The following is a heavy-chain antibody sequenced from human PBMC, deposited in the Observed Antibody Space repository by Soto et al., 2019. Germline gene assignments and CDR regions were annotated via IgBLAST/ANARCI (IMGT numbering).Heavy chain of an antibody. CDR1: GFTFSGYG. Sequence: QVQLVESGGGVVQPGTSLRLSCAASGFTFSGYGMHWVRQAPGKGLEWVAVIWYDGSNKYYADSVKGRFTISRDDSKSTVDLQMNSLRVEDTAVYHCVRDLYSQTLDYWGQGTLVTVSS. CDR3: VRDLYSQTLDY. CDR2: IWYDGSNK. V-gene: IGHV3-33*01. D-gene: IGHD5-18*01. J-gene: IGHJ4*02.